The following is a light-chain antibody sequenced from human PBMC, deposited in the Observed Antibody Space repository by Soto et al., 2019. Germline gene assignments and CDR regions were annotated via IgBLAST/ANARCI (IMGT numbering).Light chain of an antibody. J-gene: IGKJ3*01. CDR1: QTISSSY. CDR2: AAS. V-gene: IGKV1-39*01. Sequence: DIQMTQSPSSLSASVGDRVTITCRASQTISSSYLNWYQQRPGKAPNLLIYAASSLQSGVPSRFSVSGSGTHFTLTISSLQPEDCATYYCQQTYSTVFTFGPGTKVDIK. CDR3: QQTYSTVFT.